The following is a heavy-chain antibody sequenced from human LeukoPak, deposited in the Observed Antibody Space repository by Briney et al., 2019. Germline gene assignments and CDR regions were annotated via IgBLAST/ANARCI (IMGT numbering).Heavy chain of an antibody. CDR3: ARALYDSSGYYFDY. D-gene: IGHD3-22*01. J-gene: IGHJ4*02. CDR1: GFTFSSYS. V-gene: IGHV3-21*01. CDR2: ISSSSSYI. Sequence: GGSLRLSCAASGFTFSSYSMNWVRQAPGKGLEWVSSISSSSSYIYYADPVKGRFTISRDNAKNSLYLQMNSLRAEDTAVYYCARALYDSSGYYFDYWGQGTLVTVSS.